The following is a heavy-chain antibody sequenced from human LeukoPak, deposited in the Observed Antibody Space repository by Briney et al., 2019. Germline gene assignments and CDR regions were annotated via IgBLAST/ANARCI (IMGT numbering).Heavy chain of an antibody. CDR1: GGSISSYY. D-gene: IGHD3-10*01. CDR3: ARDIYHYGSGSYYFDY. CDR2: ISTSGST. Sequence: KTSETLSLTCTVSGGSISSYYWSWIRQPAGKELEWIGRISTSGSTNYNPSLKSRVTMSVDTSKNQFSLKLSSVTAADTAVYYCARDIYHYGSGSYYFDYWGQGTLVTVSS. V-gene: IGHV4-4*07. J-gene: IGHJ4*02.